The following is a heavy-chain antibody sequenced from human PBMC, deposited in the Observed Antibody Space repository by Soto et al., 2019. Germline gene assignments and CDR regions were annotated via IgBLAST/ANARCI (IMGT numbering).Heavy chain of an antibody. V-gene: IGHV3-72*01. CDR2: IRNRRNGYTT. CDR1: GFTFSDHY. J-gene: IGHJ4*01. CDR3: SRAGILTTPYYLNY. Sequence: EVLLVESGGGLIQPGRSLRLSCAAFGFTFSDHYMDWVRQAPGKGLEWVGRIRNRRNGYTTEYAASVNGRFTISRDDSQTSLFLQMNSLKTEDTAVYHCSRAGILTTPYYLNYWGQGTLVTVSS. D-gene: IGHD4-4*01.